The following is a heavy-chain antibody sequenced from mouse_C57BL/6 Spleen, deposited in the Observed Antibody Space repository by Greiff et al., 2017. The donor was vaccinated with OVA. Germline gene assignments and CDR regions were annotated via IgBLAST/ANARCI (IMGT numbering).Heavy chain of an antibody. Sequence: VQLQQSGAELVRPGASVKLSCTASGFNIKDDYMHWVKQRPEQGLEWIGWIDPENGDTEYASKFQGKATITSDPSSNTAYLQLSSLTSEDTAVYYCTRGGNDYWGQGTTLTVSS. CDR3: TRGGNDY. J-gene: IGHJ2*01. D-gene: IGHD2-1*01. CDR1: GFNIKDDY. CDR2: IDPENGDT. V-gene: IGHV14-4*01.